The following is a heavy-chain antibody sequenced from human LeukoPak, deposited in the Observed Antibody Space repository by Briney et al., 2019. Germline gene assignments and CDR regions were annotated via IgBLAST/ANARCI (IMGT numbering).Heavy chain of an antibody. Sequence: GGSLRLSCAASGFTFSSYSMNWVRQAPGKGMEWVSSISSSSSYIYYADSVKGRFTISRDNAKNSLYLQMNSLRAEDTAVYYCARDRRYCSGGSCYRDYWGQGTLVTVSS. D-gene: IGHD2-15*01. CDR1: GFTFSSYS. V-gene: IGHV3-21*01. CDR3: ARDRRYCSGGSCYRDY. J-gene: IGHJ4*02. CDR2: ISSSSSYI.